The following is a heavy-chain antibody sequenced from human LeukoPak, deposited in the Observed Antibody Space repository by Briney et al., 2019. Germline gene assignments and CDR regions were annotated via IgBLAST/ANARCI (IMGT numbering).Heavy chain of an antibody. CDR1: GFAFSDYS. CDR3: ARAHRGYSYGRLDY. V-gene: IGHV3-48*02. D-gene: IGHD5-18*01. Sequence: QPGGSLRLSCAASGFAFSDYSMNWVRQAPGKGLEWVSYISSSDNTIHYADSVKGRFTISRDNAKNSLYLEMNSLRDEDTAVYYCARAHRGYSYGRLDYWGQGTLVTVSS. J-gene: IGHJ4*02. CDR2: ISSSDNTI.